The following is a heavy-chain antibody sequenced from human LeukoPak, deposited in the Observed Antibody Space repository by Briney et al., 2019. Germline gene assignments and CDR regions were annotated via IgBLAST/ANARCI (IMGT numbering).Heavy chain of an antibody. CDR2: IYHSGST. J-gene: IGHJ4*02. CDR3: ASSGWYRPSYYFDY. Sequence: KASQTLSLTCAVSGGSISSGGYSWSWIRQPPGKGLEWIGYIYHSGSTYYNPSLKSRVTISVDRSKNQFSLKLSSVTAADTAVYYCASSGWYRPSYYFDYWGQGTLVTVSS. CDR1: GGSISSGGYS. V-gene: IGHV4-30-2*01. D-gene: IGHD6-19*01.